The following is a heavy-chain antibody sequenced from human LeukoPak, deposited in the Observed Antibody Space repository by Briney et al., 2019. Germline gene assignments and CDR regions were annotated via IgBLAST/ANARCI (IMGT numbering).Heavy chain of an antibody. CDR1: GFTHSNYW. CDR2: IKPDGSEK. D-gene: IGHD3-10*01. CDR3: ARGSPTPGTVDY. J-gene: IGHJ4*02. Sequence: GGSLRLSCAASGFTHSNYWMTWVRQAPGKGLEWVANIKPDGSEKYYVDSVKGRFTISRDNAKNSLYLQMNSLRAEDTAVYYCARGSPTPGTVDYWGQGTLVTVSS. V-gene: IGHV3-7*04.